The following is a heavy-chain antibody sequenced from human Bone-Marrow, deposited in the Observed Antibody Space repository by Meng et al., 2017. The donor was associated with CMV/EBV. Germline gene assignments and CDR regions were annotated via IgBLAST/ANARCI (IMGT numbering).Heavy chain of an antibody. CDR1: GFDVSTNF. CDR3: ARGLIRSY. Sequence: GESLKISCAASGFDVSTNFMNCVRRAPGKGLEWVANIKQDGSEKYYVDSVKGRFTISRDNAKNSLYLQMNSLRAEDTAVYYCARGLIRSYWGQGTRVTVSS. CDR2: IKQDGSEK. V-gene: IGHV3-7*01. J-gene: IGHJ4*02.